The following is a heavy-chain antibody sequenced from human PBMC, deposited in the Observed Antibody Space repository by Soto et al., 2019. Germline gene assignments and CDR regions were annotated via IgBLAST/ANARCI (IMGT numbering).Heavy chain of an antibody. V-gene: IGHV3-30*18. J-gene: IGHJ6*02. CDR2: ISFDGSKK. CDR3: AKDRSSGYSLRGLTRYYGMDV. CDR1: GFTFSYYA. D-gene: IGHD3-10*01. Sequence: QVQLVESGGDVVQPGRSLRLSCAASGFTFSYYAMHWVRQAPGKGLEWVALISFDGSKKYYGDSVKGRLTISRDNSKNTLDLQMSSLRDEDTAVYYCAKDRSSGYSLRGLTRYYGMDVWGQGTTVTVSS.